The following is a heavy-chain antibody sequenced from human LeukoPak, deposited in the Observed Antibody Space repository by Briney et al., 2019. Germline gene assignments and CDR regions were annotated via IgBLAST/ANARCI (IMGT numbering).Heavy chain of an antibody. J-gene: IGHJ4*02. CDR2: ISSSSSSYI. V-gene: IGHV3-21*01. D-gene: IGHD3-10*01. CDR1: GFTFSSYS. CDR3: ARSNTGSYPTNFDY. Sequence: GGSLGLSCAASGFTFSSYSMNWVRQAPGKGLEWVSSISSSSSSYIYYADSVKGRFTISRDNAKNSLYLQMNSLRAEDTAVYYCARSNTGSYPTNFDYWGQGTLVTVSS.